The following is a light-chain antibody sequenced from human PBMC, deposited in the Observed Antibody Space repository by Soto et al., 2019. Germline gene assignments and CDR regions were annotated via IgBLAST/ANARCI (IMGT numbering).Light chain of an antibody. CDR1: QDINNF. J-gene: IGKJ4*01. V-gene: IGKV1-33*01. CDR2: DAS. Sequence: DIQMTQSPSSLSASVGDRVTITCQASQDINNFLSWYQQKPGKSTKLLIYDASNLETGVPSRFSGSGSGTTFIFTISSLQAEDIATYYCQQYDYFPRTFGGGTKVDIK. CDR3: QQYDYFPRT.